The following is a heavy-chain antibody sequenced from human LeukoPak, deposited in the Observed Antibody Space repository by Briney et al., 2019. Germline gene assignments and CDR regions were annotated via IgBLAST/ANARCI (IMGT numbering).Heavy chain of an antibody. V-gene: IGHV1-58*01. CDR1: AFAFTSCA. D-gene: IGHD3-22*01. Sequence: SVKVSCKASAFAFTSCAVQWVRQARGQRLEWIGWIVVGSGNTNYAQKFQERVTITRDMSTSLVYMELSSLRSEDTAVYYFLAEAAYYYDSRDAFDVWGQGTMVTVSS. CDR3: LAEAAYYYDSRDAFDV. CDR2: IVVGSGNT. J-gene: IGHJ3*01.